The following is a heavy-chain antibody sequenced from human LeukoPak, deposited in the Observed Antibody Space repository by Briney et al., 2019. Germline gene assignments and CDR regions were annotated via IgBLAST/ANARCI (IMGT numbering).Heavy chain of an antibody. CDR2: INPNNGAT. CDR1: GYAFTGYD. V-gene: IGHV1-2*02. J-gene: IGHJ4*02. D-gene: IGHD5-18*01. CDR3: AKDLILGYSYGPGIIDH. Sequence: ASVKVSCKASGYAFTGYDMQWVRQAPGQGLEWMGGINPNNGATKYAQKFQGRVTMTRDTSISTAYVELSRLSSDDTDVYLCAKDLILGYSYGPGIIDHWGQGTLLTVSS.